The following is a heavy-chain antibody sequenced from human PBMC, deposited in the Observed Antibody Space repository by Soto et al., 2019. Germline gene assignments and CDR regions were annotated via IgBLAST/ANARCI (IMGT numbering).Heavy chain of an antibody. Sequence: GGSLRLSCAASGFTFSSYSMNWVRQAPGKGLEWVSYISSGSKTIYYADSVQGRFTVSRDNAKNSQYLQMSSLTDEDTAVYYCAREDILGVRSFDYWGRGTLVTVSS. CDR3: AREDILGVRSFDY. D-gene: IGHD3-10*01. CDR1: GFTFSSYS. J-gene: IGHJ4*02. V-gene: IGHV3-48*02. CDR2: ISSGSKTI.